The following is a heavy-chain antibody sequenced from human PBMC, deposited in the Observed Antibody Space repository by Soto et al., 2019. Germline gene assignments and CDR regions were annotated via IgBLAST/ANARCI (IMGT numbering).Heavy chain of an antibody. D-gene: IGHD1-26*01. Sequence: GGSLRLSCAASGFTFSSYSMNWVRQAPGKGLEWVSSISSSSSYIYYADSVKGRFTISRDNAKNSLYLQMNSLRAEDTAVYYCTGDFTPGELYYFDYWGQGTLVTVSS. CDR1: GFTFSSYS. J-gene: IGHJ4*02. CDR3: TGDFTPGELYYFDY. CDR2: ISSSSSYI. V-gene: IGHV3-21*01.